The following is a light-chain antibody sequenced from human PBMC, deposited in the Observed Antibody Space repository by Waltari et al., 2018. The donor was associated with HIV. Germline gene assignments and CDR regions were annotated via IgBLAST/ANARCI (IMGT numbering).Light chain of an antibody. Sequence: QTALTQPPSASGSPGQSVTISCNGTSSDLGAYNYVPWYQQHPDKAPKLMIYDVSKRPSGVPDRFSGSKSGNTASLTVSGLQAEDEADYYCSSYAGSNNPYVFGTGTKVTVL. CDR3: SSYAGSNNPYV. V-gene: IGLV2-8*01. CDR1: SSDLGAYNY. CDR2: DVS. J-gene: IGLJ1*01.